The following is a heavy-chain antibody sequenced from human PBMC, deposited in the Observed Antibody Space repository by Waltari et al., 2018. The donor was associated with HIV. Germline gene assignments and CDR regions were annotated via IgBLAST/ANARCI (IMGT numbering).Heavy chain of an antibody. CDR2: IKSKNDGGTI. CDR1: GFPFINAW. Sequence: EVHLVESGGGLVKPGGSLRVSCTVSGFPFINAWMHWVRQAPGKGLEWLGRIKSKNDGGTIDYAAPVKDRFTILRDDSKHTLYLEMSSLKIEDTGIYYCVTDAVAVPLDTAYWGQGTLVTVSS. V-gene: IGHV3-15*01. CDR3: VTDAVAVPLDTAY. J-gene: IGHJ4*02. D-gene: IGHD2-21*01.